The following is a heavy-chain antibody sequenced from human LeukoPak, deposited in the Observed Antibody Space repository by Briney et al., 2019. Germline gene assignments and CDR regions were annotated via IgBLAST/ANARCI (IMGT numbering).Heavy chain of an antibody. D-gene: IGHD7-27*01. J-gene: IGHJ4*02. CDR2: IHPGDSSA. Sequence: GESLKISCKASGYSFTSYLIAWVRQMPGKGLEWMGIIHPGDSSARYSPSFQGQVTVSVDQSITTAYLQWTSLKASDTAMYYCAREYWGNLDYWGQGNLVTVSS. CDR3: AREYWGNLDY. V-gene: IGHV5-51*01. CDR1: GYSFTSYL.